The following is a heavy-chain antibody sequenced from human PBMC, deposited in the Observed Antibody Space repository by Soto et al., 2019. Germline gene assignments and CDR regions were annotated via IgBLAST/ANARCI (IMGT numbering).Heavy chain of an antibody. CDR3: ARVGVPYGSGSYYPEYFQH. J-gene: IGHJ1*01. CDR2: IIPILGIA. CDR1: GGTFSSYT. Sequence: VKVSCKASGGTFSSYTISWVRQAPGQGLEWMGRIIPILGIANYAQKFQGRVTITADKSTSTAYMELSSLRSEDTAVYYCARVGVPYGSGSYYPEYFQHWGQGTLVTVSS. V-gene: IGHV1-69*02. D-gene: IGHD3-10*01.